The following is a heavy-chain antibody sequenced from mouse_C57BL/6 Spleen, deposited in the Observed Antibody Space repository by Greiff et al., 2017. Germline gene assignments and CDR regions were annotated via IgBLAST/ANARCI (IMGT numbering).Heavy chain of an antibody. V-gene: IGHV1-55*01. CDR1: GYTFTSYW. CDR2: IYPGSGST. Sequence: QVQLQQPGAELVKPGASVTMSCKASGYTFTSYWITWVKQRPGQGLEWIGDIYPGSGSTNYNEKFKSKATLTVDTSPSPDYMQRSRLTSDDSAVYYCAREDYYGSSYEDYFDDRGQGTTLTVAS. J-gene: IGHJ2*01. D-gene: IGHD1-1*01. CDR3: AREDYYGSSYEDYFDD.